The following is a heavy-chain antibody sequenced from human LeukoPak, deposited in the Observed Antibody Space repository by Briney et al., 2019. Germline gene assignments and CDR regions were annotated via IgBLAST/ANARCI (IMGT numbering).Heavy chain of an antibody. CDR2: ITGSGGYI. CDR3: ARGGYCTGGRCYHDF. Sequence: GGSLRLSCAASGFTFSSYTMNWVRAAPGKGLEWVSSITGSGGYIYYADSVKGRFTISRDNAQNSLYLQLNSLRADDTAVYYCARGGYCTGGRCYHDFWGQGTLVTVSS. CDR1: GFTFSSYT. J-gene: IGHJ4*02. D-gene: IGHD2-15*01. V-gene: IGHV3-21*01.